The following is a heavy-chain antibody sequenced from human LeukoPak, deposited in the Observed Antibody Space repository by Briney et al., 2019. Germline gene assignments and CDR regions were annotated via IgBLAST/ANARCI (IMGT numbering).Heavy chain of an antibody. Sequence: SETLSLTCAVYGGSSRGYYWNWLWIRQSPGKGLEWIGEINESGSPNYNPSLKSRVTISENKYLNQFSLRLSSVTAADTAVYFCARGATRRSFGKAYYYSMDVWGKGTTVTVSS. CDR2: INESGSP. D-gene: IGHD3-10*01. J-gene: IGHJ6*03. CDR3: ARGATRRSFGKAYYYSMDV. CDR1: GGSSRGYY. V-gene: IGHV4-34*01.